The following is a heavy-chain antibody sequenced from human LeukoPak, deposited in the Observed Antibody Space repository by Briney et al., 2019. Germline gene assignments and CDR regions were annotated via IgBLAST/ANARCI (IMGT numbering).Heavy chain of an antibody. CDR3: ARGYGDDAFDI. D-gene: IGHD4-17*01. Sequence: SETLSLTCTVSGGSISSSSCYWGWIRQPPGKGLEWIGEINHSGSTNYNPSLKSRVTISVDTSKNQFSLKLSSVTAADTAVYYCARGYGDDAFDIWGQGTMVTVSS. CDR2: INHSGST. CDR1: GGSISSSSCY. J-gene: IGHJ3*02. V-gene: IGHV4-39*07.